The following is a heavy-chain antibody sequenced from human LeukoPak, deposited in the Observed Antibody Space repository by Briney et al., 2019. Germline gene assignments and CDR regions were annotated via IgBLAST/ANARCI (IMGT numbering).Heavy chain of an antibody. CDR1: GGSFSGYY. CDR3: ARASYSYDINGWVPFDY. CDR2: INHSGST. V-gene: IGHV4-34*01. D-gene: IGHD3-22*01. J-gene: IGHJ4*02. Sequence: SETLSLTCAVYGGSFSGYYWSWIRQPPGKGLEWMGEINHSGSTNYNPPLKSRVTISVDTSKNQFSLKLSSVTAADTAVYYCARASYSYDINGWVPFDYWGQGTLVTVSS.